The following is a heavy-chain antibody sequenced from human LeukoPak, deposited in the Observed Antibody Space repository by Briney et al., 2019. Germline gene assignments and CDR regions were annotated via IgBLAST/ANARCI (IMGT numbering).Heavy chain of an antibody. D-gene: IGHD6-19*01. CDR2: IFSGGST. CDR1: GLTFTSYA. Sequence: GGSLRLSCAASGLTFTSYAMSWVRQAPGKGLEWVSAIFSGGSTFYADSVTGRFTISRDNSKNTVYLEMNSLRAEDTAVYYCARDLKTSGWYGDFDYWGQGILVTVSS. V-gene: IGHV3-53*01. CDR3: ARDLKTSGWYGDFDY. J-gene: IGHJ4*02.